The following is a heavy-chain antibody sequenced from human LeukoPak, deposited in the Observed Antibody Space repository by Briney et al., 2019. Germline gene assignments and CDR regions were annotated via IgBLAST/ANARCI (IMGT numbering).Heavy chain of an antibody. V-gene: IGHV1-2*02. CDR3: ATHSTRIAVRPSDYYYYMDV. J-gene: IGHJ6*03. CDR1: GYTFTGYY. CDR2: INPNSGGT. D-gene: IGHD6-6*01. Sequence: ASVKVSCKASGYTFTGYYMHWVRQAPGQGLEWMGWINPNSGGTNYAQKFQGRVTMTTDTSTSTAYMELRSLRSDDTAVYYCATHSTRIAVRPSDYYYYMDVWGKGTTVTVSS.